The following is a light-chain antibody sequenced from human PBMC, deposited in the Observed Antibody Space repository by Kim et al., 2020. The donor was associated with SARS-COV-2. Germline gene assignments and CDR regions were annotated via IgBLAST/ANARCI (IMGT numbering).Light chain of an antibody. Sequence: KVTNTRTASGTNNGEGYDIYWYQQLPGTAPQVLIYSNNNRPSGVPDRFSASKSGTSASLAITGLQAEDEADYYCRSCDRRLSSYVFGTGTKVTVL. CDR3: RSCDRRLSSYV. CDR2: SNN. V-gene: IGLV1-40*01. CDR1: GTNNGEGYD. J-gene: IGLJ1*01.